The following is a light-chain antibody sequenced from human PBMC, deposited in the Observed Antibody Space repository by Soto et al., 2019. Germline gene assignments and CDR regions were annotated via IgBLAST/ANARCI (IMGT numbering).Light chain of an antibody. CDR2: DAS. V-gene: IGKV1-5*01. CDR1: QSISSW. J-gene: IGKJ1*01. Sequence: DIQMTQSPSTLSASVGDRVTITCRASQSISSWLAWYQQKPGKAPKLLIYDASSLESGVPSRFSGSGSGTEFTLTISSLQSEDFAVYYCQQYNNWPATFGQGDQGGYQT. CDR3: QQYNNWPAT.